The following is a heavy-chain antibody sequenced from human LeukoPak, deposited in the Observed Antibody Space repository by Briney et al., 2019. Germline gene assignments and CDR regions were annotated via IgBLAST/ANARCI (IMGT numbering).Heavy chain of an antibody. J-gene: IGHJ4*02. Sequence: PGGSLRLSCAASGFTFSSYGMSWVRQAPGKGLEWVSAISGSGGSTYYADSVKGRFTISRDNSKNTLYLQMNSLRAEDTAVYYRAKVQYCGGDCYPAVADYWGQGTLVTVSS. CDR2: ISGSGGST. CDR1: GFTFSSYG. CDR3: AKVQYCGGDCYPAVADY. D-gene: IGHD2-21*02. V-gene: IGHV3-23*01.